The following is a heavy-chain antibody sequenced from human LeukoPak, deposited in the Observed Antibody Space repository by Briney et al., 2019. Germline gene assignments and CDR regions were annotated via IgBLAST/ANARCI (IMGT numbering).Heavy chain of an antibody. CDR3: ARAWRVYCSSTSCYTDYYYGMDV. CDR2: ISAYNGNT. D-gene: IGHD2-2*02. Sequence: GASVKVSCKASGGTFSSYAISWVRQAPGQGLEWMGWISAYNGNTNYAQKLQGRVTMTTDTSTSTAYMELRSLRSDDTAVYYCARAWRVYCSSTSCYTDYYYGMDVWGQGTTVTVSS. CDR1: GGTFSSYA. J-gene: IGHJ6*02. V-gene: IGHV1-18*01.